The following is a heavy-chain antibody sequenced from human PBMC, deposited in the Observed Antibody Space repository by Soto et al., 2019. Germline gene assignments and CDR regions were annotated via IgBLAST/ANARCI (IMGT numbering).Heavy chain of an antibody. Sequence: SVKVSCKASGGTFSSYAISWVRQAPGQGLEWMGGIIPIFGTANYAQKFQGRVTVTADESTSTAYMELSSLRSEDTAVYYCAREAGLPEHYYYYGMDVWGQGTTVTVSS. CDR3: AREAGLPEHYYYYGMDV. CDR2: IIPIFGTA. CDR1: GGTFSSYA. D-gene: IGHD2-21*02. J-gene: IGHJ6*02. V-gene: IGHV1-69*13.